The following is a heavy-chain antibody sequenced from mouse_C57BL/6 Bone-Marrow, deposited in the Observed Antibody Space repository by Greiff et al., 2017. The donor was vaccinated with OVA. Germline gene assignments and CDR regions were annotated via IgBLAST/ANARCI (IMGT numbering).Heavy chain of an antibody. V-gene: IGHV1-55*01. J-gene: IGHJ4*01. CDR1: GYTFTSYW. CDR3: ARSPSWDGYAMDY. CDR2: IYPGSGST. D-gene: IGHD4-1*01. Sequence: QVQLQQPGAELVKPGASVKMSCKASGYTFTSYWITWVKQRPGQGLEWIGDIYPGSGSTNYNEKFKSKATLTVDTSSSTAYMQLSSLTSEDSAVYYGARSPSWDGYAMDYWGQGTSVTVSA.